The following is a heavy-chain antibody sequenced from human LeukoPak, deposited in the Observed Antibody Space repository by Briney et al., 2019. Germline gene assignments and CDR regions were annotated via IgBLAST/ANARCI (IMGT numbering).Heavy chain of an antibody. CDR1: GYTFTGYY. D-gene: IGHD5-18*01. V-gene: IGHV1-2*02. Sequence: ASVKVSCTASGYTFTGYYMHWVRQAPGQGLEWMGWINPNSGGTNYAQKFQGRVTMTRDTSISTAYMELSRLRSDDTAVYYCARDQGGYSYGYIDYWGQGTLVTVSS. CDR2: INPNSGGT. J-gene: IGHJ4*02. CDR3: ARDQGGYSYGYIDY.